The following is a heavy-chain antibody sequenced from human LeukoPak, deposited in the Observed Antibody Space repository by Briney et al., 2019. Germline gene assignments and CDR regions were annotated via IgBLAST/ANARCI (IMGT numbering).Heavy chain of an antibody. V-gene: IGHV1-46*01. D-gene: IGHD6-19*01. J-gene: IGHJ4*02. Sequence: GASVKVSCKASGYTFTSYYMHWVRQAPGQGLEWMGIINPSGGSTSYAQKFQGRVTMTRDTSTSTVYMELSSLRSEDTAVYYCARDPVPADSGWHLHFDYWGQGTLVTVSS. CDR3: ARDPVPADSGWHLHFDY. CDR2: INPSGGST. CDR1: GYTFTSYY.